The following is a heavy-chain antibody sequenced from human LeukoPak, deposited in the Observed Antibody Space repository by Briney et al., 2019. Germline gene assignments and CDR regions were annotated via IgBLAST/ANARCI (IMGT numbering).Heavy chain of an antibody. D-gene: IGHD3-22*01. CDR2: LSWNSDNI. CDR1: GFTFSSYS. Sequence: GGSLRLSCAASGFTFSSYSMNWVRQAPGKGLEWVSGLSWNSDNIDYADSVKGRFTISRDNDKNSLYLQMNSLKTDDTAFYYCAKGPYSSGYSIDSWGQGTLVTVSS. CDR3: AKGPYSSGYSIDS. V-gene: IGHV3-9*01. J-gene: IGHJ4*02.